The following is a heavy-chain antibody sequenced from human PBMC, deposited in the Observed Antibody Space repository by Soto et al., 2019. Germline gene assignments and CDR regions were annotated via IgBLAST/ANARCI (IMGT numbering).Heavy chain of an antibody. CDR3: ARDARYYYMDV. CDR2: INNDGSST. CDR1: GFTFSSYW. J-gene: IGHJ6*03. Sequence: GGSLRLSCSASGFTFSSYWMHWVRQAPWKGLVWVSHINNDGSSTIYADSVRGRFTISRDNAKNTLYLEMNGLRAEDTAVYFCARDARYYYMDVWGKGTTVTVSS. D-gene: IGHD6-6*01. V-gene: IGHV3-74*01.